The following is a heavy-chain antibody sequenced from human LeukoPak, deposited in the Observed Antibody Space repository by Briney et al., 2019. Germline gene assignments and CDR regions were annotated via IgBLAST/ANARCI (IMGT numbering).Heavy chain of an antibody. Sequence: PSETLSLTCTVSGGSISNGGYYWSWIRQHPGKGLEWIGYIYYSGSTYYNPSLKSRVTISVDTSKNQFSLKLSSVTAADTAVYYCARVETAMAYFDYWGQGTLVTVSS. CDR1: GGSISNGGYY. J-gene: IGHJ4*02. CDR3: ARVETAMAYFDY. CDR2: IYYSGST. V-gene: IGHV4-31*03. D-gene: IGHD5-18*01.